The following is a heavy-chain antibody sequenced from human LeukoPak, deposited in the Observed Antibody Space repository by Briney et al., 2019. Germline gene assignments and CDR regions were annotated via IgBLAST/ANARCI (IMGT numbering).Heavy chain of an antibody. CDR2: IWYDGSNK. D-gene: IGHD3-22*01. CDR1: GFTFSSYG. J-gene: IGHJ4*02. CDR3: ARWGDSSGSFDY. Sequence: AGGSLRLSCAASGFTFSSYGMHWVRQAPGKGLEWVAVIWYDGSNKYYADSVKGRFTISRDDSKNTLYLQMNSLRAEDTAVYYCARWGDSSGSFDYWGQGTLVTVSS. V-gene: IGHV3-33*01.